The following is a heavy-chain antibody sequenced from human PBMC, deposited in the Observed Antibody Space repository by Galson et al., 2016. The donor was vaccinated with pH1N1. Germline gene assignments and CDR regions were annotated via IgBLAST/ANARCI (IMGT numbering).Heavy chain of an antibody. V-gene: IGHV3-23*01. Sequence: LSCAASGFAFNYFAMTWVRQAPGKGLVWVSSINGRGSSTYYADSVKGRFTISRDNSRSTLYLQLSALTVDDTAVYYCAKEGRWYGGNWFDPWGQGTLVTVSS. CDR2: INGRGSST. J-gene: IGHJ5*02. CDR1: GFAFNYFA. CDR3: AKEGRWYGGNWFDP. D-gene: IGHD3-10*01.